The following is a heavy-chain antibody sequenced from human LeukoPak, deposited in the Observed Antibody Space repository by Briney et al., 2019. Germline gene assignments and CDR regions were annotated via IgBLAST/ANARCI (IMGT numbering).Heavy chain of an antibody. V-gene: IGHV1-58*01. CDR1: GFTFSSSA. J-gene: IGHJ3*02. Sequence: GASVRVSCKASGFTFSSSAVQWVRQARGQRLEWMGWIVVASGDTTYAQKFQERITISRDMSTSTAYLELSSLRSDDTAVYFCAAALYYHDSTGYYWNAFDMWGQGTTVTVSS. CDR2: IVVASGDT. CDR3: AAALYYHDSTGYYWNAFDM. D-gene: IGHD3-22*01.